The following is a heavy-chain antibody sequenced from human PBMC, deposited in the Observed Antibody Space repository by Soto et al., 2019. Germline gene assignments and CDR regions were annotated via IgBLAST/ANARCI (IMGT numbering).Heavy chain of an antibody. J-gene: IGHJ4*01. CDR1: GFSFSTFG. CDR3: AKGIAVAGDLDY. D-gene: IGHD6-19*01. CDR2: ISSDGQTK. V-gene: IGHV3-30*18. Sequence: PGGSLRLSCVASGFSFSTFGIHWVRQAPGKGLEWAGVISSDGQTKYYADSVKGRFTISRDNSKNTLYLQMDSLRPEDTAVYYCAKGIAVAGDLDYWGHGTLVTVSS.